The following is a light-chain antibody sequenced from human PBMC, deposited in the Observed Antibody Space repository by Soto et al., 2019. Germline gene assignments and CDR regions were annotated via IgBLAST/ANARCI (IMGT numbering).Light chain of an antibody. J-gene: IGKJ5*01. Sequence: DIQMTQSPSSLSASVGDRVTITCQASQDIRNYLNWYQQKPGKAPKLLIYDASNLETGVPSRFSGSGSGTDFTFTISSLQPEDIATYYCQQYDNLPAITFGQGTRLEIK. CDR3: QQYDNLPAIT. V-gene: IGKV1-33*01. CDR1: QDIRNY. CDR2: DAS.